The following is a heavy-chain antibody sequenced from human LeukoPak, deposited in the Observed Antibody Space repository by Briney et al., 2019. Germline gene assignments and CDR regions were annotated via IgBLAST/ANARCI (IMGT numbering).Heavy chain of an antibody. J-gene: IGHJ5*02. CDR1: GYTFTSYY. D-gene: IGHD2-2*01. CDR2: INPSGGST. Sequence: GASVKVSCKASGYTFTSYYMHWVRQAPGQGLEWMGIINPSGGSTSYAQKFQGRVTITADESTSTAYMELSSLRSEDTAVYYCARERPGTNFDPWGQGTLVTVSS. CDR3: ARERPGTNFDP. V-gene: IGHV1-46*01.